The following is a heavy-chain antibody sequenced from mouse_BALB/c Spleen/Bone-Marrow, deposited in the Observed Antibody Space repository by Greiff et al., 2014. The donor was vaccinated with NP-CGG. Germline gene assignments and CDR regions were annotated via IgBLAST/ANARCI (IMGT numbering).Heavy chain of an antibody. J-gene: IGHJ1*01. D-gene: IGHD1-2*01. CDR3: ARGGTTATWYFDV. CDR1: GFNIKDTY. Sequence: EVQLQESGAELVKPGASVKLSCTASGFNIKDTYMHWVKQRPEQGLEWIGRIDPANGNTKYDPKFQGKATITADTSSNTAYLQLRRLTSEDTAVYYCARGGTTATWYFDVWGAGTTVTVSS. CDR2: IDPANGNT. V-gene: IGHV14-3*02.